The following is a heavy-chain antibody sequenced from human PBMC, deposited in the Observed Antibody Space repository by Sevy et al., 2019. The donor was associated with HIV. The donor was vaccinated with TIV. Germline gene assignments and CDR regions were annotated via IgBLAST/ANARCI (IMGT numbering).Heavy chain of an antibody. D-gene: IGHD6-13*01. CDR1: GFTFSSYG. CDR3: AKDYTEAAAGRYYYYYYMDV. J-gene: IGHJ6*03. Sequence: GSLRLSCAASGFTFSSYGMHWVRQAPGKGLEWVAVIWYDGSNKYYADSVKGRFTISRDNSKNTLYLQMNSLRAEDTAVYYCAKDYTEAAAGRYYYYYYMDVWGKGTTVTVSS. CDR2: IWYDGSNK. V-gene: IGHV3-33*06.